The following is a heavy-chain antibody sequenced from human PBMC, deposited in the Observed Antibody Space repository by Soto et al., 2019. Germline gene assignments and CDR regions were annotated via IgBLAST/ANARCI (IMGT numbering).Heavy chain of an antibody. CDR3: ARAGEDIVVVPAAIQLSYYYYGMDV. J-gene: IGHJ6*02. D-gene: IGHD2-2*02. V-gene: IGHV3-23*01. CDR1: GFTFSSYA. CDR2: ISGSGNK. Sequence: PGGSLRLSCAASGFTFSSYAMSWVRQAPGKGLEWVSAISGSGNKYYADSVKGRFTISRDNSKNTLYLQMNSLRAEDTAVYYCARAGEDIVVVPAAIQLSYYYYGMDVWGQGTTVTVS.